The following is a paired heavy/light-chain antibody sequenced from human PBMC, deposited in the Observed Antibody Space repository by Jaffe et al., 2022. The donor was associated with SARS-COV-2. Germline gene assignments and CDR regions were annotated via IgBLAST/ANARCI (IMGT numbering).Heavy chain of an antibody. CDR2: IDPGDSDT. V-gene: IGHV5-51*01. CDR1: GYRFSTYW. D-gene: IGHD6-6*01. CDR3: ARGSYYFDN. J-gene: IGHJ4*02. Sequence: EVQLVQSGAEVKKPGESLKISCKGSGYRFSTYWIGWVRQMPGRGLEWMGIIDPGDSDTRYRPSFQGHVTISVDKSISTAYLQWSSLTASDTAMYYCARGSYYFDNWGQGTLVTVSS.
Light chain of an antibody. CDR2: DAS. V-gene: IGKV1-33*01. CDR1: QDINNY. Sequence: DIQMTQSPSSLSASVGDRVTIACQASQDINNYLNWYQQKPGKAPKLLIYDASNLATGVPSRFSGRGSGTDFTLTIYSLQPEDIATYYCQEYDNLPYSFGRGTKLEIK. CDR3: QEYDNLPYS. J-gene: IGKJ2*03.